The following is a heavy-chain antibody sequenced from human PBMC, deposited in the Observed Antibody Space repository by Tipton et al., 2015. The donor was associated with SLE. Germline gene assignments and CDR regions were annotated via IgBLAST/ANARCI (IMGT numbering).Heavy chain of an antibody. CDR1: GYTFTGYY. Sequence: QVQLVQSGAEVKKPGASVKVSCKASGYTFTGYYMHWVRQAPGQGLEWMGRINPNSGGTNYAQKFQGRVTMTRDTSISTAYMELSRLRSDDTAVYYCARFRIVSYDSSGYYSSPLDYWGQGTLVTVSS. D-gene: IGHD3-22*01. J-gene: IGHJ4*02. CDR3: ARFRIVSYDSSGYYSSPLDY. CDR2: INPNSGGT. V-gene: IGHV1-2*06.